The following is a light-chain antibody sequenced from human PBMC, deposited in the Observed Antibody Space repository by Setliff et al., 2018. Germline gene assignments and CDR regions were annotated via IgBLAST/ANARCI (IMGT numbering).Light chain of an antibody. CDR1: SSNIGAGYD. CDR3: QSYDSRLSGYL. CDR2: GDS. J-gene: IGLJ1*01. Sequence: QSVLTQPPSVSGAPGQRVTISCTGRSSNIGAGYDVHWYQQLPGTAPKLLIYGDSNRPSGVPDRFSGSKSGSSASLAITGLQAEDEADYYCQSYDSRLSGYLFGTGT. V-gene: IGLV1-40*01.